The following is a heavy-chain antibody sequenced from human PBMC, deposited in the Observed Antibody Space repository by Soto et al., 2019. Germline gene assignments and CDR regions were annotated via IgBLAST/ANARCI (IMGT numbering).Heavy chain of an antibody. V-gene: IGHV3-33*01. J-gene: IGHJ4*02. CDR1: GFTFSSYG. CDR2: IWYDGSNK. D-gene: IGHD3-9*01. Sequence: QVQVVESGGGVVQPGRSLRLSCAASGFTFSSYGMHWVRQAPGKGLEWVAVIWYDGSNKYYADSVKGRFTISRDNSKNTLYLQMNRLRAEDTAVYYCAREPLRYFDWQFDYWGQGTLVTVSS. CDR3: AREPLRYFDWQFDY.